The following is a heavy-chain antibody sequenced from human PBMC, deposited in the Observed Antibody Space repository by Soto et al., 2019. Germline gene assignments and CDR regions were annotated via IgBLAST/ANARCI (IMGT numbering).Heavy chain of an antibody. CDR1: GGSFSGYY. J-gene: IGHJ6*03. V-gene: IGHV4-34*01. Sequence: QVQLQQWGAGLLKPSETLSLTCAVYGGSFSGYYWSWIRQPPGKGLEWIGEINHSGSTNYNPSLKSRVTISVDTSKNQFSLKLSSVTAADTAVYYCARGTPYDFWSGYYPGGTYYYYYMDVWGKGPRSPSP. CDR2: INHSGST. D-gene: IGHD3-3*01. CDR3: ARGTPYDFWSGYYPGGTYYYYYMDV.